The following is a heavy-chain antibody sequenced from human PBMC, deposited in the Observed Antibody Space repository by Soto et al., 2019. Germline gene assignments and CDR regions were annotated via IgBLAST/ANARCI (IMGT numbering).Heavy chain of an antibody. J-gene: IGHJ6*02. CDR1: GGSINTYY. Sequence: SETLSLTCTVSGGSINTYYWNWIRQPAGKGLEWIGRIYSGGATSYSPSLKSRATMSVDTSKSQFSLKLSSVTAADTAVYYCARVTQRGYSLYSGILDVWGQGSTVTVSS. CDR2: IYSGGAT. CDR3: ARVTQRGYSLYSGILDV. V-gene: IGHV4-4*07. D-gene: IGHD5-18*01.